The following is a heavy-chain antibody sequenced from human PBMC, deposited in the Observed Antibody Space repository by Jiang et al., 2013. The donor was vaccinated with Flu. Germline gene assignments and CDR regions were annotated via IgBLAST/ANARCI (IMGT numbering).Heavy chain of an antibody. Sequence: KGRFTISRDNAKNSLYLQMNSLRAEDTAVYYCARDDVTTYYYYGMDVWGQGTTVTVSS. V-gene: IGHV3-11*06. D-gene: IGHD4-11*01. CDR3: ARDDVTTYYYYGMDV. J-gene: IGHJ6*02.